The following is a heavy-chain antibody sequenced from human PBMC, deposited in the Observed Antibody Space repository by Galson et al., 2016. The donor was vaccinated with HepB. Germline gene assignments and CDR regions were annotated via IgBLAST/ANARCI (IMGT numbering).Heavy chain of an antibody. V-gene: IGHV3-74*01. Sequence: SLRLSCAASGFIFSSYWMHWVRQAPGKGLVWVSRINSDGSSTGYADSVGGRFTISRDNAKNTLYLQMNSLGGEDTAVYYCARDWAAVGATDRFDPWGQGTLVTVSS. CDR3: ARDWAAVGATDRFDP. D-gene: IGHD2-15*01. CDR1: GFIFSSYW. J-gene: IGHJ5*02. CDR2: INSDGSST.